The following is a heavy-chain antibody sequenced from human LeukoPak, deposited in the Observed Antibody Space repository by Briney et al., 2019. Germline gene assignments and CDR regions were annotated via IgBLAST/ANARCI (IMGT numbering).Heavy chain of an antibody. V-gene: IGHV3-7*01. Sequence: GGSLRLSCAASGFTFSSYWMSWVRQAPGKGLEWVANIKQDGSEKYYVDSVKGRFTISRDNAKNSLNLQMNSLRAEDTAVYYCARDPYSSGWPSYYYYGMDVWGQGTTVTVSS. CDR1: GFTFSSYW. D-gene: IGHD6-19*01. CDR3: ARDPYSSGWPSYYYYGMDV. J-gene: IGHJ6*02. CDR2: IKQDGSEK.